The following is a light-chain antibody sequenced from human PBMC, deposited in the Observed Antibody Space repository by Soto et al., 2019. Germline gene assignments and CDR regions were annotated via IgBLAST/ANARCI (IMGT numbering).Light chain of an antibody. CDR2: HAS. CDR1: QNITNN. Sequence: EKTLYLACLSVSIEDRVTITCQASQNITNNLSWYQQKPGKAPNLLIYHASKLAKGVTSRFSGSGSGTDFSVIITRLQREDLATYYGHQHYGLPPLIFCLGTRLEIK. CDR3: HQHYGLPPLI. J-gene: IGKJ5*01. V-gene: IGKV1-33*01.